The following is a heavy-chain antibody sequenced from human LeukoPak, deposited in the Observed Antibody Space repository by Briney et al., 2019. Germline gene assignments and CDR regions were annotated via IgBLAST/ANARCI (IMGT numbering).Heavy chain of an antibody. V-gene: IGHV3-49*04. J-gene: IGHJ4*02. Sequence: GGSLRLSCAASGFTFSSYSMNWVRQAPGKGLEWVGFIRSKAYGGTTEYAASVKGRFTISRDDSKSIAYLQMNSLKTEDTAVYYCTRVLYSGSYYVDYWGQGTLVTVSS. CDR2: IRSKAYGGTT. CDR3: TRVLYSGSYYVDY. D-gene: IGHD1-26*01. CDR1: GFTFSSYS.